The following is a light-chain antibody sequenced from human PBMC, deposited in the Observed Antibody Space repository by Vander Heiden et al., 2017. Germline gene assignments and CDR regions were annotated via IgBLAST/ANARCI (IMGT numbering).Light chain of an antibody. V-gene: IGLV3-21*02. CDR2: DDS. CDR3: QVWDSSSDHVV. CDR1: NIGSKS. Sequence: SYVLTQPPSVPVAPGQTARITCGGNNIGSKSVHWYQQKPGQAPVLVVYDDSERPSGIPERFSGSNSGNTATLTISRVEAGDEADYYCQVWDSSSDHVVFGGGTKLTVL. J-gene: IGLJ2*01.